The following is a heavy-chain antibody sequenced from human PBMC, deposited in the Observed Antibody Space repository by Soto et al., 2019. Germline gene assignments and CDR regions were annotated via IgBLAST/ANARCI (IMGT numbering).Heavy chain of an antibody. V-gene: IGHV1-69*06. Sequence: SVKVSCKASGGTFSRYTITWVRQAPGQGLAWMGGITPMIGTPNYAQKFQGRVTITAEKSTSTAYMELSSLRPEDTAMYYCSRDGTLYDSSAYYYLYWGQGTLVTVSS. CDR2: ITPMIGTP. CDR1: GGTFSRYT. D-gene: IGHD3-22*01. CDR3: SRDGTLYDSSAYYYLY. J-gene: IGHJ4*02.